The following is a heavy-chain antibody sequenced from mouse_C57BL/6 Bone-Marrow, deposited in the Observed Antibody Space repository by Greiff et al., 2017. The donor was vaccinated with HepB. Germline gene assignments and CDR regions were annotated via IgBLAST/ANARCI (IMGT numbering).Heavy chain of an antibody. Sequence: EVMLVESGGDLVKPGGSLKLSCAASGFTFSSYGMSWVRQTPDKRLEWVATISSGGSYTYYPDSVKGRFTISRANAKNTLYLQMSSLKSEDTAMYYCARHQGYGSRWFAYRGQGTLVTVSA. D-gene: IGHD1-1*01. J-gene: IGHJ3*01. V-gene: IGHV5-6*01. CDR2: ISSGGSYT. CDR1: GFTFSSYG. CDR3: ARHQGYGSRWFAY.